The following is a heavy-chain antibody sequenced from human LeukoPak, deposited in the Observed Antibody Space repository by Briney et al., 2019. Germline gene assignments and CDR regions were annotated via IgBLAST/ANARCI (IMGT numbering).Heavy chain of an antibody. CDR1: GFTFSSYA. Sequence: GGSLRLSCAASGFTFSSYAVSWVRQAPGRGLECVSTISDTGGRTYYADSVKGRFTISRDNSKNTLYLQMNSLRAEDTAICYCAKGTMYYDILDYWGQGTLVTVSS. CDR3: AKGTMYYDILDY. CDR2: ISDTGGRT. D-gene: IGHD3-9*01. J-gene: IGHJ4*02. V-gene: IGHV3-23*01.